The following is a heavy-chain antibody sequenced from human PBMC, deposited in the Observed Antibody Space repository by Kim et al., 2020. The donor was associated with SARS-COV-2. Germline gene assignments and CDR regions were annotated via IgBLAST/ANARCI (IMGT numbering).Heavy chain of an antibody. Sequence: GGSLRLSCAASGFTLGNTVMSWVRQAPGKGLEWVATIRPACGKPYYADSVKGRFTISRDNSKDTVYLQLNRLRADDTAVYYCAKDLGMSSWPDCDCWGQGALVTVSS. V-gene: IGHV3-23*01. CDR2: IRPACGKP. J-gene: IGHJ4*02. D-gene: IGHD2-15*01. CDR3: AKDLGMSSWPDCDC. CDR1: GFTLGNTV.